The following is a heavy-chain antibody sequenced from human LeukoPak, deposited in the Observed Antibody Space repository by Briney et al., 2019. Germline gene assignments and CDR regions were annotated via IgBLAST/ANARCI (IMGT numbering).Heavy chain of an antibody. D-gene: IGHD3-16*02. CDR1: GYTFTSYY. J-gene: IGHJ5*02. CDR3: ARDKLGLGELSLYDQ. Sequence: ASVKVSCKASGYTFTSYYMHWVRQAPGQGLEWMGIINPSGGSTSYAQKFQGRVTMTRDTSTSTVYMELSSLRSEDTAVYYCARDKLGLGELSLYDQWGQGTLVTVFS. V-gene: IGHV1-46*01. CDR2: INPSGGST.